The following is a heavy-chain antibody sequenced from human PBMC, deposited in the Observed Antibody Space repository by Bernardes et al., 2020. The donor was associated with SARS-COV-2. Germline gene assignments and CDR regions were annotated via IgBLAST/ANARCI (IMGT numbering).Heavy chain of an antibody. V-gene: IGHV3-15*01. D-gene: IGHD1-26*01. CDR2: IKRETEGGTT. Sequence: GGSLRLSCAASGFNFTNAWMTWVRQIPGKGLEWVGRIKRETEGGTTDFPASVKGRFSISRSDSENTLFLEMSSLKIEDTGVYYCAAGGGYFPVWGQGTAVTVFS. CDR1: GFNFTNAW. J-gene: IGHJ6*02. CDR3: AAGGGYFPV.